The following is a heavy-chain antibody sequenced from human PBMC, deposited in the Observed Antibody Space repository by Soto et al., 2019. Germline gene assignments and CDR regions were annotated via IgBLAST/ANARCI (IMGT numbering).Heavy chain of an antibody. D-gene: IGHD3-3*01. CDR1: GFTFSSYW. CDR3: PRNSSIATVHYYGMDV. CDR2: ISSGAVTI. V-gene: IGHV3-48*02. Sequence: GGSLRLSCAASGFTFSSYWMNWVRQAPGKGLEWVAYISSGAVTIYYADSVRGRLTVSRDNAKNSLYLQMNRLREEDAAVYYSPRNSSIATVHYYGMDVWGQGTTVTVSS. J-gene: IGHJ6*02.